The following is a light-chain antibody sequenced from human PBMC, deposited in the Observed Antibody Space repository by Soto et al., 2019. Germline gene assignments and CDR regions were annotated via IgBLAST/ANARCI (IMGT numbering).Light chain of an antibody. Sequence: QSVLTQPASVSGSPGQSIAISCTGTSSDVGAYNFVSWYQQRPDKAPKLILYDVSNRPSGVSNRFSGCKSGNTASLTISGLQAEDEADYYCSSYTTISTYVFGTGTKLTVL. CDR3: SSYTTISTYV. CDR1: SSDVGAYNF. J-gene: IGLJ1*01. V-gene: IGLV2-14*01. CDR2: DVS.